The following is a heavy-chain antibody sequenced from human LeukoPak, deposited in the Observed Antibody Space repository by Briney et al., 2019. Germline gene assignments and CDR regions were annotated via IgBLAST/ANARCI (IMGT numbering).Heavy chain of an antibody. CDR1: GDSVSSNSAA. D-gene: IGHD6-19*01. Sequence: SQTLSLTCAISGDSVSSNSAAWNWIRQSPPRGLEWLGRTYYRSKWYNDYAVSVKSRITINPDTSKNQFSLQLNSVTPEDTAVYYCAREKYSSGWPLDYWGQGTLVTVSS. J-gene: IGHJ4*02. CDR3: AREKYSSGWPLDY. V-gene: IGHV6-1*01. CDR2: TYYRSKWYN.